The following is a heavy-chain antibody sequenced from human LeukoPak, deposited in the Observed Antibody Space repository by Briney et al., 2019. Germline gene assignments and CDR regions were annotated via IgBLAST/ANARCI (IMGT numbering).Heavy chain of an antibody. CDR1: GFTSSSYG. Sequence: GRSLRLSCEASGFTSSSYGMHWVRQAPGKGLEWVAVIWYDGSKKYYGDSVKGRFTISRDNSKNTLYLQMNSLRAGDTAVYYCAKDRSRVTTYYFGYWGQGTPVTVSS. V-gene: IGHV3-33*06. J-gene: IGHJ4*02. D-gene: IGHD4-17*01. CDR2: IWYDGSKK. CDR3: AKDRSRVTTYYFGY.